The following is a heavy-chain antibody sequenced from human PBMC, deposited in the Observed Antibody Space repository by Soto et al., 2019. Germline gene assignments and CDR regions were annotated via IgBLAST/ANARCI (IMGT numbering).Heavy chain of an antibody. D-gene: IGHD3-22*01. CDR3: ARDQVDYDSSGSIDY. Sequence: PSGSLRLSCAASGFTVRSYWMHWVRQAPGKGLVWVSRIKSDGSSTSYADSVKGRFTISRDNVKNTLYLQMNSLRAEDTAVYYCARDQVDYDSSGSIDYWGQGTLVT. CDR2: IKSDGSST. J-gene: IGHJ4*02. V-gene: IGHV3-74*01. CDR1: GFTVRSYW.